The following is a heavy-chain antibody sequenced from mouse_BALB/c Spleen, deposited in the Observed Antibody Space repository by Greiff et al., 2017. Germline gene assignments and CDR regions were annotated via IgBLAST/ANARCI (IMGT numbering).Heavy chain of an antibody. CDR3: ARRDGYYDYAMDY. CDR2: ISSGGSYT. D-gene: IGHD2-3*01. CDR1: GFTFSSYG. Sequence: EVMLVESGGDLVKPGGSLKLSCAASGFTFSSYGMSWVRQTPDKRLEWVATISSGGSYTYYPDSVKGRFTISRDNAKNTLYLQMSSLKSEDTAMYYCARRDGYYDYAMDYWGQGTSVTVSS. J-gene: IGHJ4*01. V-gene: IGHV5-6*02.